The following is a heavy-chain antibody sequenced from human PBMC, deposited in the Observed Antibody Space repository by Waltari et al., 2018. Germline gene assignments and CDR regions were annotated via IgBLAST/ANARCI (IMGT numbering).Heavy chain of an antibody. D-gene: IGHD2-15*01. CDR3: RRPPITTNGSYYLAY. CDR2: ISPGDSKT. V-gene: IGHV5-51*01. CDR1: GYNFTNYW. J-gene: IGHJ4*02. Sequence: EVHLVQSGAEAKEPGEPLKISCKASGYNFTNYWIGWVRQMPGKGLEWMGIISPGDSKTMYSPSFRGQVTISADKSITTAYLQWNSLKASHTAVYHCRRPPITTNGSYYLAYWRQGALVTLSS.